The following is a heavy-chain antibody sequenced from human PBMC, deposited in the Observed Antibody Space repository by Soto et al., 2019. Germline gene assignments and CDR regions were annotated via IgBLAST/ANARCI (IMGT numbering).Heavy chain of an antibody. D-gene: IGHD3-3*01. CDR2: SNAGNGNT. J-gene: IGHJ5*02. CDR1: GYTFTSYA. CDR3: AAYREYNDFRSGYFMFDP. V-gene: IGHV1-3*02. Sequence: ASVKVSCKASGYTFTSYAMHWVRQAPGQRLEWMGWSNAGNGNTKYSQEFQGRVTITRDTSASTAYMELSSLRSEDMAVYYCAAYREYNDFRSGYFMFDPWGQGTLVSVSS.